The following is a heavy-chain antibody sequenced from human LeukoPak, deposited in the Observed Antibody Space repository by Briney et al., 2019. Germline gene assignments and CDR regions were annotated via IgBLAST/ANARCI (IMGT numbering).Heavy chain of an antibody. CDR2: IWYDGSNK. CDR3: AKDLWTDSSGWNYFDY. V-gene: IGHV3-33*06. J-gene: IGHJ4*02. Sequence: GGSLRLSCAASGFTFSSYGMHWVRQAPGKGLEWVAVIWYDGSNKYYADSVKGRFTISRDNSKNTLYLQMNSLRAEDTAVYYCAKDLWTDSSGWNYFDYGGQGTLVTVSS. CDR1: GFTFSSYG. D-gene: IGHD3-22*01.